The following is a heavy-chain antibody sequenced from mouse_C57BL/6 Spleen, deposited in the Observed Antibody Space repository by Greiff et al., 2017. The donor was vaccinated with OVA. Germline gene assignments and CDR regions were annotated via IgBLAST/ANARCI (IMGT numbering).Heavy chain of an antibody. CDR1: GYAFTTYL. V-gene: IGHV1-54*01. CDR2: INPGSGGT. CDR3: VVTSWFAY. Sequence: QVQLQQSGAELVRPGTSVKVSCKASGYAFTTYLIEWVKQRPGQGLEWIGVINPGSGGTNYNEKLKGKATLTADKSSSTAYMQLSSLTSEDSAVYFCVVTSWFAYWGQGTLVTVSA. J-gene: IGHJ3*01. D-gene: IGHD2-5*01.